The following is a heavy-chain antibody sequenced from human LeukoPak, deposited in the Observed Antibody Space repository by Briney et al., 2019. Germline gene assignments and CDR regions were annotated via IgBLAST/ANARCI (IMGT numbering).Heavy chain of an antibody. CDR1: GFTFSSYA. Sequence: GGSPRLSCAASGFTFSSYAMHWVRQAPGKGLEYVSAISSNGGSTYYANSVKGRFNISRDNSKNTLYLQMGSLRAEDMAVYYCASAGVDTAMVKPFDYWGQGTLLTVSS. CDR2: ISSNGGST. D-gene: IGHD5-18*01. J-gene: IGHJ4*02. V-gene: IGHV3-64*01. CDR3: ASAGVDTAMVKPFDY.